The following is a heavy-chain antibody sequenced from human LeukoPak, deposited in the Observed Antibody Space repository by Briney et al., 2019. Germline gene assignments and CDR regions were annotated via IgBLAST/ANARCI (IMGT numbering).Heavy chain of an antibody. CDR1: RFTFSSYA. D-gene: IGHD2-15*01. CDR3: ARDRGYCSGGSCYYGWLLQH. Sequence: GGSLRLSCAASRFTFSSYAMHWVRQAPGKGLEWVAVISYDGSNKYYADSVKGRFTISRDNSKNTLYLQMNSLRAEDTAVYYCARDRGYCSGGSCYYGWLLQHWGQGTLVTVSS. J-gene: IGHJ1*01. CDR2: ISYDGSNK. V-gene: IGHV3-30-3*01.